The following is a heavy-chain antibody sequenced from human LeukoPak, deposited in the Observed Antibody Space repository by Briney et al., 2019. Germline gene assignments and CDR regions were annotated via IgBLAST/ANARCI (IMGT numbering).Heavy chain of an antibody. V-gene: IGHV4-31*03. CDR3: ARGVMAGYIPHPVDY. J-gene: IGHJ4*02. CDR2: IYYSGST. Sequence: PSQTLSLTCTVSGGSISSGGYYWRCIRPHPRKALAWLGYIYYSGSTYYTPSLKSRVTISGDTSKNQFSLKLSSVTAADTAVYYCARGVMAGYIPHPVDYWGQGTLVTVSS. CDR1: GGSISSGGYY. D-gene: IGHD5-24*01.